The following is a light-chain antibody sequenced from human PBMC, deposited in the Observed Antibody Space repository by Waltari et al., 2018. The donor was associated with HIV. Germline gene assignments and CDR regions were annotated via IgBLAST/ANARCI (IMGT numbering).Light chain of an antibody. CDR3: AAWDDSLSGPV. J-gene: IGLJ3*02. Sequence: QSILTQPPSTSGTPGQRVTISCSGSGSHIGSNSVSWYHLLLGTAPKLLIYRNNQRPSGVPDRFSGSKSATSASLAIGGLRSEDEADYYCAAWDDSLSGPVFGGGTKLTVL. CDR2: RNN. CDR1: GSHIGSNS. V-gene: IGLV1-47*01.